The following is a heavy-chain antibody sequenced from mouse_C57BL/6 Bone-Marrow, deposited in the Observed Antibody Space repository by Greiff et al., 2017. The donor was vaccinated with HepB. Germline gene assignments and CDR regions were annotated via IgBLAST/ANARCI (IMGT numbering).Heavy chain of an antibody. J-gene: IGHJ1*03. Sequence: QVQLKQSGPELVKPGASVKISCKASGYAFSSSWMNWVKQRPGKGLEWIGRIYPGDGDTNYNGKFKGKATLTADKSSSTAYMQISSLTSEDSAVYFCARRQGIYYYGSSKDWYFDVWGTGTTVTVSS. D-gene: IGHD1-1*01. CDR3: ARRQGIYYYGSSKDWYFDV. CDR1: GYAFSSSW. V-gene: IGHV1-82*01. CDR2: IYPGDGDT.